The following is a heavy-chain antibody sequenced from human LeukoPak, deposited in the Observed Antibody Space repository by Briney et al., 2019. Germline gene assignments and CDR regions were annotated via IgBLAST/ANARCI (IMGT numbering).Heavy chain of an antibody. CDR2: IYSGGST. Sequence: GGSLRLSCAASGFTVSSKYMSWVRQAPGEGLEWVSVIYSGGSTYYADSVKGRFTISRDTSKNTLYLQMNSLRAEGTAVYYCARGGIAESFDSWGQGTLVTVSS. CDR1: GFTVSSKY. J-gene: IGHJ4*02. V-gene: IGHV3-66*01. D-gene: IGHD6-13*01. CDR3: ARGGIAESFDS.